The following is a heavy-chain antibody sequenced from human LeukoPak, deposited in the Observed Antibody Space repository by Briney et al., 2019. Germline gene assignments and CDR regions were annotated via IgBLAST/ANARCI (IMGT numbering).Heavy chain of an antibody. CDR3: ARDLRGDTAMVTSDY. Sequence: ASVKVSCKASGYTFTSYYMHWVRQAPGQGLEWMGIINPSGGSTSYAQKFQGRVTMTRDTSTSTVYMELSSLRSEDTAVYYCARDLRGDTAMVTSDYWGQGTLVTASS. CDR1: GYTFTSYY. J-gene: IGHJ4*02. D-gene: IGHD5-18*01. V-gene: IGHV1-46*01. CDR2: INPSGGST.